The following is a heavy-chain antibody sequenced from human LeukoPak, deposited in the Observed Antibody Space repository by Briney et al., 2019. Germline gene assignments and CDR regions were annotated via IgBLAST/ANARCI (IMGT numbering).Heavy chain of an antibody. V-gene: IGHV1-2*02. CDR1: GYTFTGYY. CDR3: ARDGSGSYYTPYYYYYYMDV. D-gene: IGHD3-10*01. J-gene: IGHJ6*03. CDR2: INPNSGGT. Sequence: ASVKVSCKASGYTFTGYYMHWVRQAPGQGLEWMGWINPNSGGTNYAQKFQGRVTMTRDTSISTAYMELSRLRSDDTAVYYCARDGSGSYYTPYYYYYYMDVWGKGTTVTISS.